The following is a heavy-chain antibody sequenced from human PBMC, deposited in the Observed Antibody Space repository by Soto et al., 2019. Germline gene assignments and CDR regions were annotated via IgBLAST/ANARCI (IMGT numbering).Heavy chain of an antibody. CDR2: IYYSGST. CDR3: ARVEYSGYASTVFDY. V-gene: IGHV4-59*01. D-gene: IGHD5-12*01. J-gene: IGHJ4*02. CDR1: GGSISSYY. Sequence: ASETLSLTCTVSGGSISSYYWSWIRQPPGKGLELIGYIYYSGSTNYNPSLKSRVTISVDTSKNQFSLKLSSVTAADTAVYYCARVEYSGYASTVFDYWGQGTLVTVSS.